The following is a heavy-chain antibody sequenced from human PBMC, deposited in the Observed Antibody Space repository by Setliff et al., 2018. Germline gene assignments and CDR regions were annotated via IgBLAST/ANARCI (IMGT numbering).Heavy chain of an antibody. CDR1: GYSISSGYY. Sequence: SETLSLTCTVSGYSISSGYYWGWIRQPPGKGLEWIGSIYHSGITYYNPSLKSRVTISVDMSKNQFSLKLNSVTAADTAVYYCARELDYWGQGTLVTVSS. V-gene: IGHV4-38-2*02. CDR3: ARELDY. J-gene: IGHJ4*02. CDR2: IYHSGIT.